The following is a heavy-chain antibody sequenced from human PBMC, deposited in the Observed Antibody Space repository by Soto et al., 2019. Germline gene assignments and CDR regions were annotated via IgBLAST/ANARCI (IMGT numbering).Heavy chain of an antibody. Sequence: PGGSLRLSCAASGFTFSSYAMSWVRQAPGKGLEWVSAISGSGGSTYYAGSVKGRFTISRDNSKNTLYLQMNSLRAEDTAVYYCAKGVVPAATYYYGMDVWGQGTTVTVSS. CDR3: AKGVVPAATYYYGMDV. J-gene: IGHJ6*02. D-gene: IGHD2-2*01. CDR1: GFTFSSYA. V-gene: IGHV3-23*01. CDR2: ISGSGGST.